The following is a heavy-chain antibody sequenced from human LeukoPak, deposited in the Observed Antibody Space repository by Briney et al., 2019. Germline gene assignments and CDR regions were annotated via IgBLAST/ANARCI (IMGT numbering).Heavy chain of an antibody. CDR2: MNPKSGNS. CDR1: GYTFTNYD. J-gene: IGHJ4*02. V-gene: IGHV1-8*01. Sequence: ASVRVSCKTSGYTFTNYDINWVRQATGQGLEWMGWMNPKSGNSDFVQKFQGRVTVTWATSTRTAYMELSSLRSEDTAIYYCARTLYCSTPTCYEYYFDYWGQGTVVTVSS. CDR3: ARTLYCSTPTCYEYYFDY. D-gene: IGHD2-2*01.